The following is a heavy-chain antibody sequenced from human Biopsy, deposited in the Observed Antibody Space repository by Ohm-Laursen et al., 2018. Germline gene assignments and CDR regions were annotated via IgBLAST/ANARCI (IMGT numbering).Heavy chain of an antibody. CDR3: ATKLTGYFHH. D-gene: IGHD3-9*01. Sequence: EASVKVSCNAPGGTFSNYGVNWVRQAPGQGLEWLGGNIPILGTGNYAQKFQDRVTVAADTPTSTATMELRSLRSDDTAVYYCATKLTGYFHHWGQGTLVIVSS. J-gene: IGHJ1*01. CDR2: NIPILGTG. CDR1: GGTFSNYG. V-gene: IGHV1-69*06.